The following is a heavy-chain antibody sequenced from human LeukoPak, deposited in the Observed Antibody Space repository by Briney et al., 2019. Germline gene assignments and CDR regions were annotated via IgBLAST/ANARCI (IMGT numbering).Heavy chain of an antibody. D-gene: IGHD6-19*01. CDR2: IYYSGST. CDR1: GDSINGFY. CDR3: ARAGGSGWPPAYFDF. J-gene: IGHJ4*02. V-gene: IGHV4-59*01. Sequence: PSETLSLTCTVSGDSINGFYWSWIRQPPGKGLEWIGFIYYSGSTIYNPSLKSRVTISVDTSKNQFSLKLSSVTAADTAVYYCARAGGSGWPPAYFDFWGQGTLVTVSS.